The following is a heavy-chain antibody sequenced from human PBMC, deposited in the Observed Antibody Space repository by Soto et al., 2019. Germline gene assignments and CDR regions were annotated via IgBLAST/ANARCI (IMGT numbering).Heavy chain of an antibody. Sequence: EVSLLESGGGLVQPGGSLRLSCAASGFTFIAYSMSWVRQAPGKGLEWISTIRKDPRTTYYVDSVTGRFTISRDKSKNTVYLEMNSLRVEDTALYFCARDRIGGQTIVAPDSMEIDYWGQGTLVTVSS. CDR1: GFTFIAYS. CDR2: IRKDPRTT. V-gene: IGHV3-23*01. CDR3: ARDRIGGQTIVAPDSMEIDY. J-gene: IGHJ4*02. D-gene: IGHD2-2*01.